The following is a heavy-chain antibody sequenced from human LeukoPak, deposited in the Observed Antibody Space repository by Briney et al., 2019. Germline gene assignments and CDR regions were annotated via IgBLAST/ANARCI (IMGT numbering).Heavy chain of an antibody. Sequence: SVKVSCKASGGTFSSYAISWVRQAPGQGLEWMGGIIPIFGTANYAQKFQGRVTITADESTSTAYMELSSLRSEDTAVYYCARAYGSGSYSLLHFDYWGQGALVTVSS. J-gene: IGHJ4*02. CDR2: IIPIFGTA. D-gene: IGHD3-10*01. CDR3: ARAYGSGSYSLLHFDY. V-gene: IGHV1-69*13. CDR1: GGTFSSYA.